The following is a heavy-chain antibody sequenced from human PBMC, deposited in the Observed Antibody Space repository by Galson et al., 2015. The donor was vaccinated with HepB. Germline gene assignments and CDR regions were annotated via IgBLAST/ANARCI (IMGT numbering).Heavy chain of an antibody. CDR2: IYYSGST. CDR3: ASGSSTSCYTSCYYYYGMDV. J-gene: IGHJ6*02. CDR1: GGSISSSSYY. D-gene: IGHD2-2*02. V-gene: IGHV4-39*01. Sequence: ETLSLTCTVSGGSISSSSYYWGWIRQPPGKGLEWIGSIYYSGSTYYNPSLKSRVTISVDTSKHQFSLKLSSVTAADTAVYYCASGSSTSCYTSCYYYYGMDVWGQGTTVTVSS.